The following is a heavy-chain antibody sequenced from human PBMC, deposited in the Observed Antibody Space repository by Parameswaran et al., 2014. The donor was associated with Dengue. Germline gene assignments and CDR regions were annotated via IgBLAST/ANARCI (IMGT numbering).Heavy chain of an antibody. CDR2: INHSGST. V-gene: IGHV4-34*01. D-gene: IGHD3-10*01. J-gene: IGHJ4*02. Sequence: RWIRQPPGKGLEWIGEINHSGSTNYNPSLKTRVTISVDTSKNQFSLKLSSVTAADTAVYYCARGSRGVRGPFDYWGQGTLVTVSS. CDR3: ARGSRGVRGPFDY.